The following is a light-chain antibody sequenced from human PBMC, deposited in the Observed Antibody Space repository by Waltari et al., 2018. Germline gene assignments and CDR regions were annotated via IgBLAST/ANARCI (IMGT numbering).Light chain of an antibody. V-gene: IGKV3-11*01. CDR1: QSLNNY. Sequence: IVSTQLPTPRSFSPGERAIVFCRTRQSLNNYLAWYQKKPGQAPRLLIYDISNRVTGIPVRFSGNGSGTYFTLTISSLEPEDFAVYYCQQRAEWRRPTFGGGTKVE. CDR3: QQRAEWRRPT. CDR2: DIS. J-gene: IGKJ4*01.